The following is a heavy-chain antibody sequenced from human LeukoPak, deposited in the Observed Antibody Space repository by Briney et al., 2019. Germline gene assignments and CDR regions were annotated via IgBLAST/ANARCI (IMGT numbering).Heavy chain of an antibody. V-gene: IGHV1-2*02. CDR3: ARDGKDY. CDR1: GYTFTSYA. Sequence: ASVKVSCKASGYTFTSYAITWVRQAPGQGLEWMGWINPKSGATNYAQRFQGRVTMTSDTSISTAYMEVKRVTSDDTAVCYCARDGKDYWGQGTLVTVSS. CDR2: INPKSGAT. D-gene: IGHD1-26*01. J-gene: IGHJ4*02.